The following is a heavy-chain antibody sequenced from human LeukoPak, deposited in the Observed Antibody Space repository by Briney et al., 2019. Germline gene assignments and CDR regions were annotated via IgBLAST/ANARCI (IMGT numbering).Heavy chain of an antibody. Sequence: GASVKVSCKASGGTFSSYAISWVRQAPGQGLEWMGWMNPNSGNTGYAQKFQGRVTMTRNTSISTAYMELSSLRSEDTAVYYCARDYDFWSGSGGRVGWSNDYWGQGTLVTVSS. CDR3: ARDYDFWSGSGGRVGWSNDY. J-gene: IGHJ4*02. D-gene: IGHD3-3*01. V-gene: IGHV1-8*02. CDR2: MNPNSGNT. CDR1: GGTFSSYA.